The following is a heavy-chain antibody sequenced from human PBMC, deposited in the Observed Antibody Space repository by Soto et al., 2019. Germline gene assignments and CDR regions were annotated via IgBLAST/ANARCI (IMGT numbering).Heavy chain of an antibody. CDR2: IIPILGIA. D-gene: IGHD2-2*01. CDR3: ASSPVVPAAMREFYYYYGMDV. CDR1: GGTFSSYT. V-gene: IGHV1-69*02. Sequence: QVQLVQSGAEVKKPGSSVKVSCKASGGTFSSYTISWVRQAPGQGLEWMGRIIPILGIANYAQKFQGRVTITADKSTSTAYMELSSLRSEDTAVYYCASSPVVPAAMREFYYYYGMDVWGQGTTVTVSS. J-gene: IGHJ6*02.